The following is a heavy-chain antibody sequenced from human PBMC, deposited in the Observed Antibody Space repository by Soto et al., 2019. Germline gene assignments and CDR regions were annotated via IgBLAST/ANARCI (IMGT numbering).Heavy chain of an antibody. D-gene: IGHD3-10*01. CDR1: GFSFYEFG. Sequence: GVSLRLSREASGFSFYEFGVGWVRQTPGKGLEWVSTLNHDGRNTNYPDSVRGRFTISRDNSKNTLYVEMDSVRAGDTAVYYCAKAGDYFGSGTYSRFDSWGQGTLVTVSA. V-gene: IGHV3-23*05. J-gene: IGHJ4*02. CDR2: LNHDGRNT. CDR3: AKAGDYFGSGTYSRFDS.